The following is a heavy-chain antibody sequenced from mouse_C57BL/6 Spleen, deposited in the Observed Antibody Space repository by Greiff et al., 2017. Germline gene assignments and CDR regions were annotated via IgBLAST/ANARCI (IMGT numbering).Heavy chain of an antibody. J-gene: IGHJ4*01. Sequence: QVQLQQSGAELVRPGASVTLSCKASGYTFTDYEMHWVKQTPVHGLEWIGAIDPETGGTAYNQKFKGKAILTADKSSSTAYMELRSLTSEDSAVYYCTLYDYDVEGLAMDYWGKGTSVTVSS. CDR1: GYTFTDYE. D-gene: IGHD2-4*01. V-gene: IGHV1-15*01. CDR2: IDPETGGT. CDR3: TLYDYDVEGLAMDY.